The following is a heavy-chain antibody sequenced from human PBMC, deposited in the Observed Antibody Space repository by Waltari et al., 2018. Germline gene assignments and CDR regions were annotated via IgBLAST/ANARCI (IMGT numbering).Heavy chain of an antibody. Sequence: EVQLVESGGGLIQPGGSLRLSCAASGFTVSSNYMSWVRQAPGKGLEWVSVIYSGGSTYYADSVKGRFTISRDNSKNTLYLQMNSLRAEDTAVYYCTGSYSGSYHYFDYWGQGTLVTVSS. CDR1: GFTVSSNY. J-gene: IGHJ4*02. CDR3: TGSYSGSYHYFDY. D-gene: IGHD1-26*01. CDR2: IYSGGST. V-gene: IGHV3-53*01.